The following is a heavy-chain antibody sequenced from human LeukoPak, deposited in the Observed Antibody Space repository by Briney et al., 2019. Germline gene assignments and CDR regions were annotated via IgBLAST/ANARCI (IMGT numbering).Heavy chain of an antibody. Sequence: GGSLRLSCAASGFTLSSYSMNWVRQAPGKGLEWVSSISSSSSYIYYADSVKGRFTISRDNAKNSLYLQMNSLRAEDTAVYYCARDLGGYYYDSSGYYLDDAFDIWGQGTMVTVSS. CDR2: ISSSSSYI. D-gene: IGHD3-22*01. V-gene: IGHV3-21*01. J-gene: IGHJ3*02. CDR1: GFTLSSYS. CDR3: ARDLGGYYYDSSGYYLDDAFDI.